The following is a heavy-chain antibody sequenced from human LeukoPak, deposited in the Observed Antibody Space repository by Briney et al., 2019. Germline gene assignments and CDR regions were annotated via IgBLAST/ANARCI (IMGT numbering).Heavy chain of an antibody. J-gene: IGHJ4*02. D-gene: IGHD2-8*01. CDR3: ARGVSCTNGVCYRPYCLDY. CDR2: SYYSGST. CDR1: GGSISSGDYS. V-gene: IGHV4-30-4*01. Sequence: SETLSLTCTVSGGSISSGDYSWSWIRQPPGKGLEWIGYSYYSGSTYYYPSLKRRVTISVDTSKHQVSLKQSSVTAAESAWYYCARGVSCTNGVCYRPYCLDYWGQGTLVTVSS.